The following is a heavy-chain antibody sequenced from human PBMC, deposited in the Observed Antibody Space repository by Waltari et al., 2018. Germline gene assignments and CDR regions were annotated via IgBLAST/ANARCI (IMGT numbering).Heavy chain of an antibody. J-gene: IGHJ6*02. CDR2: LSGGGGSK. D-gene: IGHD3-10*02. Sequence: EVQLLESGGRLVQPGESLRLSCSASGFTFSNYAMTWVRQAPGKGPEWVSALSGGGGSKFYSDSVKGRFTISRDNSNNTLFLQMDDLRVEDTAVYYCAKSPQLLWSAYYYYGMDVWGQGTTVTVSS. CDR1: GFTFSNYA. CDR3: AKSPQLLWSAYYYYGMDV. V-gene: IGHV3-23*01.